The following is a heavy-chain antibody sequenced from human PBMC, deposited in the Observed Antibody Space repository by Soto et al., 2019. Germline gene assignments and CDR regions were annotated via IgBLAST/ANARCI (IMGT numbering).Heavy chain of an antibody. J-gene: IGHJ6*02. CDR1: GGSIISSSYY. D-gene: IGHD3-22*01. Sequence: PSETLSLTCTVSGGSIISSSYYCVWIRQPPWSGLEWIGSIYYSGSTYYNPSLKSRVTISVDTSKNQFSLKLSSVTAADTAVYYCASLKMYYYDSSGYGRYYYYGMDVWGQGTTVTVSS. V-gene: IGHV4-39*01. CDR2: IYYSGST. CDR3: ASLKMYYYDSSGYGRYYYYGMDV.